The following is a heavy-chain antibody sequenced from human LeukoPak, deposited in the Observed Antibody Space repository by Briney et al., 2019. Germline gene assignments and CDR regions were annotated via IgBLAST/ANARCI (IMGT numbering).Heavy chain of an antibody. J-gene: IGHJ3*02. CDR1: GYSFPSYW. Sequence: GESLKISCKGSGYSFPSYWIGWVRQLAGKGLAWMGIIYPGDSDTRYSPSFQGQVTISADKSITTSYLQWSSLKGSDTAMYYCAGFIAAAGYDAFDIWGQGTIVTVSS. V-gene: IGHV5-51*01. CDR2: IYPGDSDT. D-gene: IGHD6-13*01. CDR3: AGFIAAAGYDAFDI.